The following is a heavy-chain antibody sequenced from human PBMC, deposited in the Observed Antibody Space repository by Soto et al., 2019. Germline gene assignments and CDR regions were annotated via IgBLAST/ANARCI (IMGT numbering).Heavy chain of an antibody. J-gene: IGHJ4*02. D-gene: IGHD3-9*01. V-gene: IGHV4-34*01. CDR3: ARGDVLTGYAD. Sequence: QVQLQQWGAGLLKPSETLSLTCAVYGGSFRGYYWSWIRQPPGKGLEWIGEINHSGSTKYNPALKRRVTISVDTSKTQFSLKLNSVTAADTAVYYCARGDVLTGYADWGQGTLVTVSS. CDR2: INHSGST. CDR1: GGSFRGYY.